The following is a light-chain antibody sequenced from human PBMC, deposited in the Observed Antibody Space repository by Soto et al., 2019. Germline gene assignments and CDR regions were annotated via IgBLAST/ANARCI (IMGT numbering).Light chain of an antibody. Sequence: SVLTQPPSASGSPGQSVTISCTGTSSDVGGYNYVSWYQQHPGKAPKFMIYEVSKRPSGVPDRFSGSKSGNTASLTVSGLQAEDEADYYCSSYAGSNNYVFGTGTKVTVL. CDR3: SSYAGSNNYV. CDR1: SSDVGGYNY. V-gene: IGLV2-8*01. CDR2: EVS. J-gene: IGLJ1*01.